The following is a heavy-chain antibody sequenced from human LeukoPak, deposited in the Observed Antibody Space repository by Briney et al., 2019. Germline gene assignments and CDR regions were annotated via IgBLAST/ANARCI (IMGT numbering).Heavy chain of an antibody. V-gene: IGHV3-30-3*01. Sequence: GGSLRLSRAASGFTFSSYAMHWVRQAPGKGLEWVAVISYDGSNKYYADSVKGRFTISRDNSKNTLYLQMNSLRAEDTAVYYCARTEEEVTIFGVVIYYYYGMDVWGQGTTVTVSS. J-gene: IGHJ6*02. D-gene: IGHD3-3*01. CDR1: GFTFSSYA. CDR2: ISYDGSNK. CDR3: ARTEEEVTIFGVVIYYYYGMDV.